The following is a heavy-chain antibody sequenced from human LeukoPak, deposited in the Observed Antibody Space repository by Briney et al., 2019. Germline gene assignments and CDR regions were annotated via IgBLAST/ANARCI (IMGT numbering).Heavy chain of an antibody. V-gene: IGHV1-69*06. CDR3: ARVGGYSGYDDYYYYYMDV. CDR1: GGTFSSYA. D-gene: IGHD5-12*01. CDR2: IIPIFGTA. J-gene: IGHJ6*03. Sequence: SVKVSCKASGGTFSSYAISWVRQAPGQGLEWMGGIIPIFGTANYAQKFQGRVTITADKSTSTAYMELSSLRSEDTAVYYCARVGGYSGYDDYYYYYMDVWGKGTTVTISS.